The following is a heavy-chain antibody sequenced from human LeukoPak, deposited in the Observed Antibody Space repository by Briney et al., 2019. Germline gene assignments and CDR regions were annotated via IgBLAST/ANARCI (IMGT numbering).Heavy chain of an antibody. J-gene: IGHJ4*02. Sequence: GGSLRLSCAASGFTFSSYSMNWVRQAPGKGLEWVSSIGSSSSYIYYADSVKGRFTISRDNAKNSLHLQMNSLRAEDTAVYYCAASTKHTAMVDYWGQGTLVTVSS. CDR3: AASTKHTAMVDY. CDR1: GFTFSSYS. V-gene: IGHV3-21*01. D-gene: IGHD5-18*01. CDR2: IGSSSSYI.